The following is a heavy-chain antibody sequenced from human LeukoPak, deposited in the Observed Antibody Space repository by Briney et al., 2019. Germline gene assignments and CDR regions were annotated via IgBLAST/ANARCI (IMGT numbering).Heavy chain of an antibody. J-gene: IGHJ6*03. CDR3: AREPRRDSSGYYYGEARLKYYYYYMDV. D-gene: IGHD3-22*01. CDR1: GGSISSGSYY. CDR2: IYTSGST. V-gene: IGHV4-61*02. Sequence: SETLSLTCTVSGGSISSGSYYWSWIRQPAGKGLEWIGRIYTSGSTNYNPSLKSRITISVDTSKNQFSLKLSSVTAADTAVYYCAREPRRDSSGYYYGEARLKYYYYYMDVWGKGTTVTISS.